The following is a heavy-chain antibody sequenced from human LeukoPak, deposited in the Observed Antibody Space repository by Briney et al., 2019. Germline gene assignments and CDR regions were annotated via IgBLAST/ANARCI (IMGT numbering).Heavy chain of an antibody. D-gene: IGHD2-2*02. CDR1: GLTFSSYT. Sequence: SGGSLRLSCSASGLTFSSYTMNWVRQAPGKGLEWVSSITSGGTYKYYADSVKGRFTISRDNAKNSLFLQMNSLRAEDTAVYYCARENYQLLYGLDHWGQGTLVTVSS. CDR3: ARENYQLLYGLDH. J-gene: IGHJ4*02. V-gene: IGHV3-21*01. CDR2: ITSGGTYK.